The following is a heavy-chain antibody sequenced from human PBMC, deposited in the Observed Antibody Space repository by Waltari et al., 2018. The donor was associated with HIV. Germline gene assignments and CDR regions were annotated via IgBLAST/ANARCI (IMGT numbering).Heavy chain of an antibody. CDR3: ARDITLTPGPDY. V-gene: IGHV3-48*01. CDR1: GFPFRTYS. J-gene: IGHJ4*02. CDR2: ISSTSTTI. D-gene: IGHD3-16*01. Sequence: EVHLVESGGGPVQPGGSLRLSCAASGFPFRTYSMNWVRQAPGKVLEWISYISSTSTTIFYADPVKGRFTISRDNAKNSLDLQMNNLRAEDTAVYYCARDITLTPGPDYWGQGTLVTVSS.